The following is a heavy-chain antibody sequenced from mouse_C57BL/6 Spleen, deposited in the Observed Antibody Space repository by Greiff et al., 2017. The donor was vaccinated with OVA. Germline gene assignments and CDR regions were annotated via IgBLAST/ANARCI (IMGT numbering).Heavy chain of an antibody. CDR1: GYTFTDYE. Sequence: VQLQQSGAELVRPGASVTLSCKASGYTFTDYEMHWVKQTPVHGLEWIGAIDPETGGTAYNQKFKGKAILTADKSSSTAYMELRSLTSEDSAVYYCTRWLPDAMDYWGQGTSVTVSS. CDR2: IDPETGGT. CDR3: TRWLPDAMDY. D-gene: IGHD2-2*01. J-gene: IGHJ4*01. V-gene: IGHV1-15*01.